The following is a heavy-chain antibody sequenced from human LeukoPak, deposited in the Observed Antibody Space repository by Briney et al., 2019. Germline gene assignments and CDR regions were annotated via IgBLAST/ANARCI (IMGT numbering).Heavy chain of an antibody. CDR2: IYHSGST. CDR3: AAVVATVTASPLDY. Sequence: SGTLSLTCAVSGGSISSNNWWSWVRQPPGKGLEWIGEIYHSGSTSYNPSLKSRVTISVDKSKNQFSLKLSSVTAADTAVYYCAAVVATVTASPLDYWGQGTLVTVSS. V-gene: IGHV4-4*02. D-gene: IGHD4-17*01. J-gene: IGHJ4*02. CDR1: GGSISSNNW.